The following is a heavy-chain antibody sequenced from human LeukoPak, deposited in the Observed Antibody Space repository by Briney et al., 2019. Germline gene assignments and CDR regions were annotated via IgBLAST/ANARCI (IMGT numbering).Heavy chain of an antibody. D-gene: IGHD3-10*01. CDR2: IYYSGST. V-gene: IGHV4-59*01. CDR3: ARAWEVGFGESYYFDY. Sequence: SETLSLTCTVSGGSISTYYWSWIRQPPGKGLEWIGYIYYSGSTNYNPSLKSRVTISVDTSKNQFSLKLSSVTAADRAVYYCARAWEVGFGESYYFDYWGQGTLVTVSS. CDR1: GGSISTYY. J-gene: IGHJ4*02.